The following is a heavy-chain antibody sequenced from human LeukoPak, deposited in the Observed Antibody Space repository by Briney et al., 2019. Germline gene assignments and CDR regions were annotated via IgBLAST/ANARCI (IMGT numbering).Heavy chain of an antibody. CDR2: ISTSSSYI. J-gene: IGHJ3*02. Sequence: GGSLRLSCAASGFTFSRYSMNWVRQAPGKGLEWVSFISTSSSYIYYADSVKGRFTISRDNAKNSLFLQMNSLRDEDTAVYYCARGGFGGSYQPVKEDAFDIWGQGTMVTVSS. CDR3: ARGGFGGSYQPVKEDAFDI. CDR1: GFTFSRYS. V-gene: IGHV3-21*04. D-gene: IGHD1-26*01.